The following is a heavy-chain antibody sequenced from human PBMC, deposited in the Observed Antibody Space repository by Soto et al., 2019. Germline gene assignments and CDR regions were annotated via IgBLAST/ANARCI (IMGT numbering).Heavy chain of an antibody. CDR2: ISGSGGST. Sequence: GGSLRLSCAASGFTFSSYAMSWVRQAPGKGLEWVSAISGSGGSTYYADSVKGRFTISRDNSKNTLYLQMNSLRAEDTAVYYCANSLTGYYRSEGLDAFDIWGQGTMVTVSS. CDR3: ANSLTGYYRSEGLDAFDI. V-gene: IGHV3-23*01. CDR1: GFTFSSYA. D-gene: IGHD3-9*01. J-gene: IGHJ3*02.